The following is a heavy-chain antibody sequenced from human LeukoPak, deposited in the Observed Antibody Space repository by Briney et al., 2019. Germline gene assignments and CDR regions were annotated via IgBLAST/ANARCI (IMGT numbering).Heavy chain of an antibody. CDR2: IYYSGSN. CDR1: GGSISSYY. V-gene: IGHV4-59*01. Sequence: PSETLSLTCTVSGGSISSYYWSWIRQPPGKGLEWIGYIYYSGSNNYNTSLKSRVTISVDTSKNQFSLKLSSVTAADTAVYYCARVSYYDSSGYYYYYYYMDVWGKGTTVTVSS. J-gene: IGHJ6*03. CDR3: ARVSYYDSSGYYYYYYYMDV. D-gene: IGHD3-22*01.